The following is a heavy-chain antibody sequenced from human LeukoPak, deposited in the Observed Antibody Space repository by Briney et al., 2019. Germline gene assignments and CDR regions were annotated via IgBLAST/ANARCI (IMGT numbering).Heavy chain of an antibody. CDR2: INPNSGGT. V-gene: IGHV1-2*06. Sequence: GASVKVSCEASGYTFTGYYMHWVRQAPGQGLEWMGRINPNSGGTNYAQKFQGRVTMTRDTSISTAYMELSRLRSDDTAVYYCARDYDILTGYYTFSWFDPWGQGTLVTVSS. CDR3: ARDYDILTGYYTFSWFDP. J-gene: IGHJ5*02. CDR1: GYTFTGYY. D-gene: IGHD3-9*01.